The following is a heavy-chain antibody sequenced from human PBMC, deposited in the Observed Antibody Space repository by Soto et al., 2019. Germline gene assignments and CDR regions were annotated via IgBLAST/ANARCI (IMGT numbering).Heavy chain of an antibody. V-gene: IGHV1-18*01. CDR1: GYTFASYA. J-gene: IGHJ4*02. CDR2: ISAFNGNT. Sequence: QVQLVQSGAEVKKPGASVKVSCKASGYTFASYAISWMRQAPGQGLERMGWISAFNGNTKYAQKLQGRVTMTTDTSTSTAYLELRSLRSDATAVYYCARDPPPPDYWGQGTLVTVSS. CDR3: ARDPPPPDY.